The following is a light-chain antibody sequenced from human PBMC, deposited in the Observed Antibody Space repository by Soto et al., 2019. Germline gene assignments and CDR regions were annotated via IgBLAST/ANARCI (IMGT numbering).Light chain of an antibody. J-gene: IGLJ1*01. CDR1: SSDVGGYNY. Sequence: QSVLTQPASASGSPGQSVTISCTGTSSDVGGYNYVSWYQQHPGKAPKLMIYEVSKRPSGVPDRFSGSKSGNTASLTVSGLQAEDEADYYCSSYAGSSNFYVFGTGTKVTVL. V-gene: IGLV2-8*01. CDR3: SSYAGSSNFYV. CDR2: EVS.